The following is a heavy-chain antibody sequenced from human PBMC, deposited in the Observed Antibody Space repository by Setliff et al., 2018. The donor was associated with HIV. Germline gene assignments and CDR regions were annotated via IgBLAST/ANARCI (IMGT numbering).Heavy chain of an antibody. CDR1: GASISSSSHH. J-gene: IGHJ6*03. D-gene: IGHD1-26*01. CDR2: IYYTGST. Sequence: SETLSLTCTVSGASISSSSHHWAWIRQPPGKGLEYVGNIYYTGSTHHNPSLESRVATSVDTSKNQFSLKLSSVTAADTAVYYCARIVRWELVATSTFFYYYMDVWGKGTTVTVSS. V-gene: IGHV4-39*01. CDR3: ARIVRWELVATSTFFYYYMDV.